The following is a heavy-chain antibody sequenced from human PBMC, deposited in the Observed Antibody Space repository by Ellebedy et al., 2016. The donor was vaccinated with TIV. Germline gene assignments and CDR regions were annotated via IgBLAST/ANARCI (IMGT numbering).Heavy chain of an antibody. V-gene: IGHV1-18*01. CDR2: ISAYNDNT. CDR3: ARASGGWGTLDYLDYDILTGDWFDP. CDR1: GYTFTSYG. D-gene: IGHD3-9*01. J-gene: IGHJ5*02. Sequence: ASVKVSXXASGYTFTSYGISWVRQAPGQGLEWMGWISAYNDNTNYAQKFQGRVTMTTDTSTSTAYMELRSLRSDDTAVYYCARASGGWGTLDYLDYDILTGDWFDPWGQGTLVTVSS.